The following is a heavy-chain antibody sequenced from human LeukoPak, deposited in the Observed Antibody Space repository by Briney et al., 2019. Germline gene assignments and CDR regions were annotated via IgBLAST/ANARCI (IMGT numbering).Heavy chain of an antibody. V-gene: IGHV3-7*01. CDR3: ARDGYPDSSGYRDAFDI. Sequence: GGSLRLSCAASGFTFSSYWMSWVRQAPGKGLEWVANIKQDGSEKYYVDSVKGRFTISRDNAKNSLYLQMNSLRAEDTAVYYCARDGYPDSSGYRDAFDIWGQGTMVTVSS. D-gene: IGHD3-22*01. J-gene: IGHJ3*02. CDR1: GFTFSSYW. CDR2: IKQDGSEK.